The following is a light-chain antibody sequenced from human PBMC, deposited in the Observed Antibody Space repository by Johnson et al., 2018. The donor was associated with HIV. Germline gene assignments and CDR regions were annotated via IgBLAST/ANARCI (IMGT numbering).Light chain of an antibody. Sequence: QSVLTQPPSVSAAPGQKVTISCYGSSSNIGNNYVSWYQQVPGTAPKLLIYDNNKRPSGIPDRFSGSKSGTSATLGITGLQTGDEADYYCGTWASSLSAGVFGTGTKVTVL. CDR2: DNN. V-gene: IGLV1-51*01. CDR1: SSNIGNNY. J-gene: IGLJ1*01. CDR3: GTWASSLSAGV.